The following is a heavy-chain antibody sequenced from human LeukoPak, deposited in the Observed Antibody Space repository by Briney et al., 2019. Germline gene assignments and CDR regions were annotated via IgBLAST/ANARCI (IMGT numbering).Heavy chain of an antibody. J-gene: IGHJ3*02. Sequence: GGSLRLSCAASGFTFNYYRMNWVRQAPGKGLEWVSSIGGDSNYIYYADSVKGRFTISRDNAENSLFLQMNSLRAEDTALYYCARDYYGQVSFDIWGQGTMVTVSS. CDR2: IGGDSNYI. CDR1: GFTFNYYR. V-gene: IGHV3-21*01. D-gene: IGHD3-22*01. CDR3: ARDYYGQVSFDI.